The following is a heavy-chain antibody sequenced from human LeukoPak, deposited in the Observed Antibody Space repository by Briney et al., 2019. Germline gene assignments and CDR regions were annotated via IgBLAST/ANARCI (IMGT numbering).Heavy chain of an antibody. CDR2: IYHSGST. D-gene: IGHD3-22*01. Sequence: SETLSLTCTVSGYSISSGYYWGGIRQPPGKGLEWIGSIYHSGSTYYNPSLKSRVTISVGTSKNQFSLKLSSVTAADTAVYYCARLDVGYYDSSGYYFDYWGQGTLVTVSS. CDR1: GYSISSGYY. CDR3: ARLDVGYYDSSGYYFDY. V-gene: IGHV4-38-2*02. J-gene: IGHJ4*02.